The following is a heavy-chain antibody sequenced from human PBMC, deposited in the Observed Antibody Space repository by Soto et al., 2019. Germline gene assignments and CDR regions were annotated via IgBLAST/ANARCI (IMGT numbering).Heavy chain of an antibody. CDR1: GGSISSGGYY. CDR2: IYYSGST. CDR3: ARGYSSSWYDGWFVP. Sequence: PSETLSLTCTVSGGSISSGGYYWSWIRQHPGKGLEWIGYIYYSGSTYYNPSLKSRVTISVDTSKNQFSLKLSSVTAAETAVYYCARGYSSSWYDGWFVPWGQGTLVTVS. D-gene: IGHD6-13*01. V-gene: IGHV4-31*03. J-gene: IGHJ5*02.